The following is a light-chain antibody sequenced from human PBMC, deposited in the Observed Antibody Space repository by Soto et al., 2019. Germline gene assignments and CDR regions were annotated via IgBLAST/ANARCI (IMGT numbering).Light chain of an antibody. CDR3: SSFTGPTTLDV. V-gene: IGLV2-14*03. Sequence: QSALTQPASVSGSPGQSVTISCTRTSSDVGAYKYVSWYQKHPGKAPKLMIYGVSNRPSGISNRFSGSKSGNTAFLTISGLQPEDEADYYCSSFTGPTTLDVFGTGTKLTVL. J-gene: IGLJ1*01. CDR2: GVS. CDR1: SSDVGAYKY.